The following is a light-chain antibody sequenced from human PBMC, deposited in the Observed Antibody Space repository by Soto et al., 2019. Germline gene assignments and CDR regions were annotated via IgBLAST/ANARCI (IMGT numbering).Light chain of an antibody. CDR3: QAWDSSTVYV. CDR2: QDS. CDR1: KLGDKY. V-gene: IGLV3-1*01. Sequence: SYELTQPPSVSVSPGQTASITCSGDKLGDKYACWYQQKPGQSPVLVIYQDSKRPSGIPERFSGSNSGNTATLTISGTQAMDEADYYCQAWDSSTVYVFXTGTKVTVL. J-gene: IGLJ1*01.